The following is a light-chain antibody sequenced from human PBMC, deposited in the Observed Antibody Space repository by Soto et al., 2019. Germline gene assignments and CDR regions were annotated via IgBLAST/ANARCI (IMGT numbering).Light chain of an antibody. J-gene: IGKJ1*01. CDR1: QSISSY. Sequence: DIHMTHSPSSLSASVGDIVTITFRASQSISSYLNWYQQKPGKAPKLLIYAASSLQSGVPSRFSGSGSGTDFTLTISSLQPEDFATYYCQHSGTFGQGTKVDI. CDR2: AAS. CDR3: QHSGT. V-gene: IGKV1-39*01.